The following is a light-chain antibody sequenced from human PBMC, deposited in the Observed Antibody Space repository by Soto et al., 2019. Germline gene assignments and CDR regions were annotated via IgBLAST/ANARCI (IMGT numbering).Light chain of an antibody. CDR3: HQYGTFPFI. V-gene: IGKV3-20*01. J-gene: IGKJ3*01. Sequence: EIVLTQSPGTLSLSPGERATLSCRASQTVNSNYLAWYQQKPGQAPRLLIYGTSTRATGIPDRFSGSGSGTDFTLTISRLEPEDFAVYYCHQYGTFPFIFGPGTKVAIK. CDR1: QTVNSNY. CDR2: GTS.